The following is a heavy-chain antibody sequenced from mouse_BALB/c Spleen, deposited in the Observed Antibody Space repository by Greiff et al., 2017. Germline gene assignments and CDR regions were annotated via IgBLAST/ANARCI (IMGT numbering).Heavy chain of an antibody. Sequence: EVQLQQSGPELVKPGASVEIPCKASGYTFTDYNMDWVKQSHGKSLEWIGDINPNNGGTIYNQKFKGKATLTVDKSSSTAYMELRSLTSEDTAVYYCARGYYYGSSYYFDYWGQGTTLTVSS. D-gene: IGHD1-1*01. CDR2: INPNNGGT. CDR3: ARGYYYGSSYYFDY. CDR1: GYTFTDYN. J-gene: IGHJ2*01. V-gene: IGHV1-18*01.